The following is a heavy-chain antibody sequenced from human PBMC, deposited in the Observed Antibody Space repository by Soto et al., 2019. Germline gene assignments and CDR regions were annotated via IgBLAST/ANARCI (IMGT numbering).Heavy chain of an antibody. CDR1: GYSFTAYS. CDR2: VNPSGGST. CDR3: AREENCSDGICYSEYFQR. D-gene: IGHD2-15*01. J-gene: IGHJ1*01. Sequence: ASVKVSVKASGYSFTAYSMHWVRQAPGQGLEWMGVVNPSGGSTNYAQKFQGRITMTRDTSTSTVYMDLSSLTSEDTAVYYCAREENCSDGICYSEYFQRWGQGTLVTVSS. V-gene: IGHV1-46*01.